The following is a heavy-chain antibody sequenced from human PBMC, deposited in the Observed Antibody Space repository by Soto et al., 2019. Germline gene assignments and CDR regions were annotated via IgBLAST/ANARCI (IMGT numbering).Heavy chain of an antibody. CDR2: IYYSGST. J-gene: IGHJ4*02. CDR1: GGSISSGDYY. D-gene: IGHD3-10*01. V-gene: IGHV4-30-4*01. Sequence: SETLSLTCTVSGGSISSGDYYWSWIRQPPGKGLEWIGYIYYSGSTYYNPSLKSRVTISVDTSKNQFSLKLSSVTAADTAVYYCARDPLWFGESRFDYWGQGTLVTAPQ. CDR3: ARDPLWFGESRFDY.